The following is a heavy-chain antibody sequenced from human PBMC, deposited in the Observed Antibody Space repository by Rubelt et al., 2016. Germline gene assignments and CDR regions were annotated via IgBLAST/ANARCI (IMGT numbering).Heavy chain of an antibody. CDR2: INAGNGNT. V-gene: IGHV1-3*01. CDR3: ARDLDVRGEIDY. J-gene: IGHJ4*02. CDR1: GYTFTSYA. D-gene: IGHD3-16*01. Sequence: QVQLVQSGAEVKKPGASVKVSCKASGYTFTSYAMHWVRQAPGQRLEWMGWINAGNGNTKYSQKFQGRATSTKDTAASTADMELSSLRSEDTAVYYCARDLDVRGEIDYWGQGTLVTVSS.